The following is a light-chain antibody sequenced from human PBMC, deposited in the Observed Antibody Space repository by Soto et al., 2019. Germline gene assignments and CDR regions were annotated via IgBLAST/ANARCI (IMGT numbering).Light chain of an antibody. CDR3: QQHYNTPRT. CDR2: TTS. J-gene: IGKJ1*01. Sequence: DIQMTQSPSSLSASVGDRFTITCRTSQPISDYLNWYQQKPGKAPTLLIYTTSNLQSGVPSRFSGSGSATHFTLTISSLQPEDFATYYCQQHYNTPRTFGQGTKVDIK. CDR1: QPISDY. V-gene: IGKV1-39*01.